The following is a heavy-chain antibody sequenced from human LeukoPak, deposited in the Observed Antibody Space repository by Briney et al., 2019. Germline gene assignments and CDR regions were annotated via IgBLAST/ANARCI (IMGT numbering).Heavy chain of an antibody. D-gene: IGHD6-13*01. CDR2: IYYSGST. V-gene: IGHV4-59*08. CDR1: GGSISSYY. J-gene: IGHJ5*02. CDR3: ARLGEISSRYNWFDP. Sequence: SETLSLTCTVSGGSISSYYWSWIRQPPGKGLEWIGYIYYSGSTNYNPSLKSRVTISVDTSKNQFSLKLSSVTAADTAVYYCARLGEISSRYNWFDPWGQGTLVTVSS.